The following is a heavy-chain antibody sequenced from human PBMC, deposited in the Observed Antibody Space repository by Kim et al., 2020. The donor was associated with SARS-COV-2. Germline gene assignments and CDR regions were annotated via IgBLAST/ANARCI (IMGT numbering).Heavy chain of an antibody. Sequence: GGSLRLSCAASGFTFSSYAMHWVRQAPGKGLEYVSAISSNGGSTYYANSVKGRFTISRDNSKNTLYLQMGSLRAEDMAVYYCARDRPITIFGVVMANYY. CDR2: ISSNGGST. D-gene: IGHD3-3*01. J-gene: IGHJ6*01. V-gene: IGHV3-64*01. CDR1: GFTFSSYA. CDR3: ARDRPITIFGVVMANYY.